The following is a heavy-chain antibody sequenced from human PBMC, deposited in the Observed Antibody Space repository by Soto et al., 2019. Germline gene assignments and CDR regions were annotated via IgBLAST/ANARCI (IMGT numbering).Heavy chain of an antibody. V-gene: IGHV2-5*01. J-gene: IGHJ5*02. CDR1: GFSLSGGGVG. CDR2: IYWNDDK. CDR3: AHKMATVDWFGP. Sequence: SGPTLVNPTQTLTLTCTFSGFSLSGGGVGVGWIRQPPGKALEWVALIYWNDDKRYSPSLKSRLTITKDTSKNQVVLTMTNMDPDDPATYYCAHKMATVDWFGPWGRGTLVSVS. D-gene: IGHD5-12*01.